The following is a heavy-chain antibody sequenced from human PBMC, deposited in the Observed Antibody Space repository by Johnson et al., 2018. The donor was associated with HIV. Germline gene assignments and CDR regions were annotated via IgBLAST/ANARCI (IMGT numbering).Heavy chain of an antibody. V-gene: IGHV3-30*03. D-gene: IGHD2-21*01. CDR3: TRGRHSLDAFDV. CDR1: GFTFSSYG. CDR2: ISYDGSNK. Sequence: QMQLVESGGGVVQPGRSLRLSCAASGFTFSSYGMHWVRQAPGKGLEWVAVISYDGSNKYYADSVKGRFTISRDNSKNTLYLQMNSLRAEDTAVYYCTRGRHSLDAFDVWGQGTMVTVSS. J-gene: IGHJ3*01.